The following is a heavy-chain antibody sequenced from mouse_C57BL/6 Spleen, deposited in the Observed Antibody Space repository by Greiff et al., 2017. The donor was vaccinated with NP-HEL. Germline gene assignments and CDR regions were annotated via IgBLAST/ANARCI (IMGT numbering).Heavy chain of an antibody. Sequence: EVMLVESGGGLVKPGGSLKLSCAASGFTFSDYGMHWVRQAPEKGLEWVAYISSGSSTIYYADTVKGRFTISRDNAKNTLFLQMTSLRSEDTAMYYCARPLYYGSSYGFAHWGQGTLVTVSA. V-gene: IGHV5-17*01. D-gene: IGHD1-1*01. J-gene: IGHJ3*01. CDR2: ISSGSSTI. CDR1: GFTFSDYG. CDR3: ARPLYYGSSYGFAH.